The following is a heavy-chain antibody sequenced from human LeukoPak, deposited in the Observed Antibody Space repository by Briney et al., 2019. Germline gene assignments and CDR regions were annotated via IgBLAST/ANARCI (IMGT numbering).Heavy chain of an antibody. CDR1: GYTFTGYY. D-gene: IGHD3-22*01. CDR2: INPNSGGT. J-gene: IGHJ4*02. CDR3: ARDSTPANYYDILHPLSPPGSSFDY. V-gene: IGHV1-2*02. Sequence: AASVKVSCKASGYTFTGYYMHWVRQAPGQGLEWMGWINPNSGGTNYAQKFQGRVTMTRDTSISTAYMELSRLRSDDTAVYYCARDSTPANYYDILHPLSPPGSSFDYWGQGTLVTVSS.